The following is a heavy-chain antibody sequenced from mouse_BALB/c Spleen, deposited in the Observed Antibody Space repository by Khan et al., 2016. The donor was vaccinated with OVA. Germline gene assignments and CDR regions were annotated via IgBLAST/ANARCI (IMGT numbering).Heavy chain of an antibody. CDR1: GYAFSSYW. Sequence: QIQLVQSGAELVRPGSSVKISCKACGYAFSSYWMNWVKQRPGQGLEWIGQIYPGDGNTHYNGNFKGKATLTADKSSSTAYMQLSSLTSDDSAVYVCARLAYWLAYWGQEPLVTVSA. V-gene: IGHV1-80*01. J-gene: IGHJ3*01. CDR3: ARLAYWLAY. CDR2: IYPGDGNT. D-gene: IGHD1-1*01.